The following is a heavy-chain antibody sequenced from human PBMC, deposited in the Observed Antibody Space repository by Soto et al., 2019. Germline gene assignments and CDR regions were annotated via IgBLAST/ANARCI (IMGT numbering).Heavy chain of an antibody. CDR2: IYYSGRT. V-gene: IGHV4-59*01. CDR1: GGSISSYY. J-gene: IGHJ2*01. CDR3: ASGGSSGWSRYFDL. Sequence: QVQLQESGPGLVKPSETLSLTCTVSGGSISSYYWSWIRQPPGKGLEWIGYIYYSGRTTYNPSLKTRLTVSVDTSKNQFSLKLSSVTAADTAVYYCASGGSSGWSRYFDLWGRGTLVTVSS. D-gene: IGHD6-19*01.